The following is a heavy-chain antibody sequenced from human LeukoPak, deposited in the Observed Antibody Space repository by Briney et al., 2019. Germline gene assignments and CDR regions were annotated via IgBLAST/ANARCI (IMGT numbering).Heavy chain of an antibody. D-gene: IGHD4-17*01. Sequence: GGSLRLSCAVSGFAVSSTYMSWVRQAPGKGLEWVSSISSGSAYIKHADSVKGRLTISRDNANNSLYLQMNSLRAEDTAVYYCARSRRDDDSLVHFDYWGQGTLVTVSS. CDR3: ARSRRDDDSLVHFDY. CDR2: ISSGSAYI. CDR1: GFAVSSTY. V-gene: IGHV3-21*01. J-gene: IGHJ4*02.